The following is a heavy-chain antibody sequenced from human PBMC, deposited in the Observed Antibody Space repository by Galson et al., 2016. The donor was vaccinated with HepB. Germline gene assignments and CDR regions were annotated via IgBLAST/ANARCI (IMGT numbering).Heavy chain of an antibody. CDR1: GGSFSGYY. CDR3: ARDRPQGYSYGYATDYHYYGMTS. D-gene: IGHD5-18*01. J-gene: IGHJ6*02. CDR2: INLSGRT. V-gene: IGHV4-34*01. Sequence: SETLSLTCVVYGGSFSGYYYNWIRQPPGKGLEWIGEINLSGRTNYNPSLKSRVTISVDTSKSQFSLKLNSVTAADTALYYCARDRPQGYSYGYATDYHYYGMTSGAKGPRSPSP.